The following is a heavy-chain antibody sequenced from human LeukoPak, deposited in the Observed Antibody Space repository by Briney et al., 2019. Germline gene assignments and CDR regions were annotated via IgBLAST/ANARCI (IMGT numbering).Heavy chain of an antibody. V-gene: IGHV3-74*01. D-gene: IGHD6-19*01. J-gene: IGHJ4*02. CDR3: ARAIAEAGTDS. CDR2: LNNDGTIT. CDR1: RFTFTSYW. Sequence: PGGSLRLSCAASRFTFTSYWMNWVRQAPGKGLMWVARLNNDGTITSYADSVKGRFTISRDNTKNTVYLQMNSLRVEDTAMYYCARAIAEAGTDSWGQGTLVTVSS.